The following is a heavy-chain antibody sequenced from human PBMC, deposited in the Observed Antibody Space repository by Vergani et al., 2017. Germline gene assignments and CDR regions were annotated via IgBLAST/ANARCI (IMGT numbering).Heavy chain of an antibody. V-gene: IGHV1-69*06. CDR1: GGTFSSSA. Sequence: QVQLVQSGAEVKKPGSSVKVSCKASGGTFSSSAINWVRQAPGQGLEWMGGIIPTLDTADYAQKFQGRLTITADKSTSTAYMELSSLRSDDTAVYYCARDLPPGYWGQGTLVTVSS. J-gene: IGHJ4*02. CDR3: ARDLPPGY. CDR2: IIPTLDTA.